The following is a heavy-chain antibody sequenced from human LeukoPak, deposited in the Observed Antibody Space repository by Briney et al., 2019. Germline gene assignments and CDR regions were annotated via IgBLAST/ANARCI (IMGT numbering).Heavy chain of an antibody. CDR3: ARRPIVGSTGFYFDP. D-gene: IGHD1-26*01. V-gene: IGHV4-4*02. Sequence: SETLSLTCAVSGGSISSGHWWSWVRRSPGKGLEWIGEIYHSGTTNYNPSLKSRVTLSVDKSKNQFSLKLASLTAADTAVYYCARRPIVGSTGFYFDPWGPGTLVTVSS. CDR1: GGSISSGHW. J-gene: IGHJ5*02. CDR2: IYHSGTT.